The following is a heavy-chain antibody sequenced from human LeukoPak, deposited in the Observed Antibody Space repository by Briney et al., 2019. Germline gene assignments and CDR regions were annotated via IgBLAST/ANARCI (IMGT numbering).Heavy chain of an antibody. CDR2: INPNSGGT. CDR1: GYTFTGYY. V-gene: IGHV1-2*02. CDR3: ARWGSGSYYTTRFDY. J-gene: IGHJ4*02. Sequence: ASVKVSCKASGYTFTGYYMHWVRQAPGQGLEWMGWINPNSGGTNYAQKLQGRVTMTTDTSTSTAYMELRSLRSDDTAVYYCARWGSGSYYTTRFDYWGQGTLVTVSS. D-gene: IGHD3-10*01.